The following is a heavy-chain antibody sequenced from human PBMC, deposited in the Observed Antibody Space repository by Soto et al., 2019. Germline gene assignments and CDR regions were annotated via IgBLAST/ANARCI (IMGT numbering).Heavy chain of an antibody. Sequence: PGGSLRLSCAASGFTLSDYYMSWIRQAPGKGLEWISYISSSGSPIYYADSVKDRFTISRDNAKNSLYLQMNSLRAEDTAVYYCERESTTWSNWFDPWGQGTLVTVSS. CDR3: ERESTTWSNWFDP. CDR1: GFTLSDYY. J-gene: IGHJ5*02. V-gene: IGHV3-11*01. CDR2: ISSSGSPI. D-gene: IGHD1-1*01.